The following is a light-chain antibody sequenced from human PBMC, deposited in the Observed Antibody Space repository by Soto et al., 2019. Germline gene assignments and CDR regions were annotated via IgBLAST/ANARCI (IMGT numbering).Light chain of an antibody. J-gene: IGKJ5*01. CDR3: QQRSNWPPRIT. CDR2: DAS. CDR1: QSVSSY. V-gene: IGKV3-11*01. Sequence: EIVLTQSPATLSLSPVERATLSCRASQSVSSYLAWYQQKPGQAPRLLIYDASNRATGIPARFSGSGSGTDFTLTISSLEPEDFAVYYCQQRSNWPPRITFGQGTRLENK.